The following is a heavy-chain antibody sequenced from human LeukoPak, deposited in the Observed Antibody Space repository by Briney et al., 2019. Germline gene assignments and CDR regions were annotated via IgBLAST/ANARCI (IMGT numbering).Heavy chain of an antibody. V-gene: IGHV3-20*04. J-gene: IGHJ5*02. D-gene: IGHD2-15*01. CDR2: INWNDGST. Sequence: GGSLRLSCAASGFTFDDYGMSWVRQAPGKGLEWVSGINWNDGSTGYADSVKGRFTISRDNARNSLYLQMNTLRAEDTAVYSCARGADGVSSNSRGWFDPWGQGTLVTVSS. CDR3: ARGADGVSSNSRGWFDP. CDR1: GFTFDDYG.